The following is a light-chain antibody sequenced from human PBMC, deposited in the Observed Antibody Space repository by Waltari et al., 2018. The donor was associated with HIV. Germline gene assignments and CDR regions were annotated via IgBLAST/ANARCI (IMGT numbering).Light chain of an antibody. Sequence: EIVMTQSPATLSVSPGERATLSCRASQSVSSNLAWYQQKAGQAPRLLIYGASTRDTGIPARFSGSGSETEFNFTISGLQSEDFAVYYCQQYNNWPPKTFGQGTKVEIK. CDR3: QQYNNWPPKT. CDR2: GAS. J-gene: IGKJ1*01. CDR1: QSVSSN. V-gene: IGKV3-15*01.